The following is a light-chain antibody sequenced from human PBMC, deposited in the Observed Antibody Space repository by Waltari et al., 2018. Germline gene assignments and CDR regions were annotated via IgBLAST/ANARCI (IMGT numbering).Light chain of an antibody. CDR2: DAS. Sequence: EIVLTQSPATLSLSPGEIATLSCRASQSISIYLAWYQQQPGQAPRLLIYDASNRATGIPARFSGSGSGTDFTLTISSLKPEDFALYYCQHRSNWPLTFGGGTKVEIK. V-gene: IGKV3-11*01. J-gene: IGKJ4*01. CDR1: QSISIY. CDR3: QHRSNWPLT.